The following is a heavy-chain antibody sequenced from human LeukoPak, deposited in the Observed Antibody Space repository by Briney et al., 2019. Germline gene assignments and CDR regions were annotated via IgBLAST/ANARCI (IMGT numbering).Heavy chain of an antibody. J-gene: IGHJ4*02. V-gene: IGHV3-48*03. CDR1: GFMFSSYE. CDR2: IRDSGTTI. D-gene: IGHD3-9*01. Sequence: GGSLRLSCAASGFMFSSYEMNWVRQAPGKGLEWVSYIRDSGTTIYYADSVKGRFTISRDNAKNSLYLQMNSLRAEDTAVYYCARAPRYFDWYIDYWGQGTLVTVSS. CDR3: ARAPRYFDWYIDY.